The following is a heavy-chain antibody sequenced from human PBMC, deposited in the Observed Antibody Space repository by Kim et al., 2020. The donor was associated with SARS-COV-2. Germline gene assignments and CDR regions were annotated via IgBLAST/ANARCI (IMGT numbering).Heavy chain of an antibody. CDR1: GFTFSSYG. Sequence: GGSLILSCAASGFTFSSYGMHWVRQAPGKGLEWVAVISYDGSNKYYADSVKGRFTISRDNSKNTLYLQMNSLRAEDTAVYYCAKDHYDYVWGATPFDYWGQGTLVTVSS. V-gene: IGHV3-30*18. J-gene: IGHJ4*02. CDR3: AKDHYDYVWGATPFDY. D-gene: IGHD3-16*01. CDR2: ISYDGSNK.